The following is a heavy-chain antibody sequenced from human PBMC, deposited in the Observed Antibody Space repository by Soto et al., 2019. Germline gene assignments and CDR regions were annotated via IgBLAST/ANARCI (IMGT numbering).Heavy chain of an antibody. CDR3: TPDRRAMMATTTIPYYCFGP. V-gene: IGHV1-24*01. Sequence: QVQLVQSGAEVKKPGASVKVSCKVSGYTLTDLSMHWVRQAPGKGLEWMGGFDPEDGETIYAQKFQGRVTMTEDPSTDTAYMELRSLRSEDTAVYFCTPDRRAMMATTTIPYYCFGPWGQGTLVTVSP. CDR2: FDPEDGET. J-gene: IGHJ5*02. D-gene: IGHD5-12*01. CDR1: GYTLTDLS.